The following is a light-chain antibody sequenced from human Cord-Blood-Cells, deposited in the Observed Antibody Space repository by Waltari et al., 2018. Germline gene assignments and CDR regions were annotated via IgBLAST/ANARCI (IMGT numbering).Light chain of an antibody. J-gene: IGLJ3*02. CDR2: EGS. V-gene: IGLV2-23*01. Sequence: QSALTPPASVSGSPRQSITIPCTGTSSAVGSYTLFSWYQQPPGKAPKPMIYEGSKRPSGFSGRFSGSKSGNTASLTISWLQAEDEADYYCCSYACSLVFGGGTKLTVL. CDR3: CSYACSLV. CDR1: SSAVGSYTL.